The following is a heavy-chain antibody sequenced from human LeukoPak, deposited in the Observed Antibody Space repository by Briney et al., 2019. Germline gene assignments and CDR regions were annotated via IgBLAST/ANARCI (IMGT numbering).Heavy chain of an antibody. D-gene: IGHD3-9*01. CDR3: ARESYDILTGYYTVDY. Sequence: PSETLSLTCTVSGGSISSYYWGWIRQPPGKGLEWIGYIYYSGSTNYNPSLKSRVTISVDTSKNQFSLKLSSVTAADTAVYYCARESYDILTGYYTVDYWGQGTLVTVSS. CDR1: GGSISSYY. J-gene: IGHJ4*02. CDR2: IYYSGST. V-gene: IGHV4-59*01.